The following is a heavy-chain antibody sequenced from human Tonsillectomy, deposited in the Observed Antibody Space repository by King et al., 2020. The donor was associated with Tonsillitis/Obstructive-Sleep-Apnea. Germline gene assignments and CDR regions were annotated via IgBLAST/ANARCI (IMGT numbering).Heavy chain of an antibody. V-gene: IGHV1-69*10. Sequence: QLVQSGAAVKKPGSSVKVSCKASGGTFSSYAISWVRQAPGQGLEWMGGIIPILGIANYAQTFQGKVTITADKSTSTAYMELSTLRAEDTAVYYCALPFSGGSCFLEHYHDGMDSWGQGAPVTVSS. J-gene: IGHJ6*02. CDR1: GGTFSSYA. CDR2: IIPILGIA. D-gene: IGHD2-15*01. CDR3: ALPFSGGSCFLEHYHDGMDS.